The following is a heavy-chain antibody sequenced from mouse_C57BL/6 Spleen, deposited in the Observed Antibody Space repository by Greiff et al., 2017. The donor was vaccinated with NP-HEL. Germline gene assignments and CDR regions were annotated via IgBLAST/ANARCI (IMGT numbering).Heavy chain of an antibody. CDR1: GYTFTSYW. CDR2: IDPSDSYT. Sequence: QVQLQQPGAELVRPGTSVKLSFKASGYTFTSYWMHWVKQRPGQGLEWIGVIDPSDSYTNYNQKFKGKATLTVDTSSSTAYMQLSSLTSEDSAVYYCASPIHDGGNYWGQGTTLTVSS. V-gene: IGHV1-59*01. J-gene: IGHJ2*01. CDR3: ASPIHDGGNY. D-gene: IGHD2-3*01.